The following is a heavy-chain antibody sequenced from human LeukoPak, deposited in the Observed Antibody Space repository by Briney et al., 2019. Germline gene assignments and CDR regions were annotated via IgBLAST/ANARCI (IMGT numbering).Heavy chain of an antibody. Sequence: SETLSLTCTVSGGSISSGSYYWSWIRQPAGKELEWIGLIYTSGGTNYNPSLKSRVTTSVDTSKNQFSLKLSSVTAADTAVYYCARGRYSSSWYVDFWGQGTLVTVSS. J-gene: IGHJ4*02. V-gene: IGHV4-61*02. CDR2: IYTSGGT. CDR3: ARGRYSSSWYVDF. CDR1: GGSISSGSYY. D-gene: IGHD6-13*01.